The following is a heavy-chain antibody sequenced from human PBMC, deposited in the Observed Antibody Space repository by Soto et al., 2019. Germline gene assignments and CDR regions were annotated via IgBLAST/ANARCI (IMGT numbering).Heavy chain of an antibody. D-gene: IGHD3-10*01. Sequence: SETLSLTCTVSGGSISSDYWSWIRQPPGKGLEWIGYIFYSGSTNYNPSLKSRVAISVDRSKNQFSLKLSSVTAADTAVYYCAKLTYYYGSGSYSLEYWGQGIQVTVSS. J-gene: IGHJ4*02. V-gene: IGHV4-59*01. CDR1: GGSISSDY. CDR3: AKLTYYYGSGSYSLEY. CDR2: IFYSGST.